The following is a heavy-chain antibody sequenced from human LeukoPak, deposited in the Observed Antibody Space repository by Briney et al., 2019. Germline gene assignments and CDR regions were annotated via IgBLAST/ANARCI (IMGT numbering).Heavy chain of an antibody. Sequence: GGSLRLSCAAPGLNFDDYAIHWARQAPEKGLEWVSLISGDGGSTFYADSVRGRFTISRDNSKNSLYLQMSSLRSEDTAFYFCARESDSSGWYDYWGQGTLVTVSS. CDR1: GLNFDDYA. CDR2: ISGDGGST. CDR3: ARESDSSGWYDY. D-gene: IGHD6-19*01. J-gene: IGHJ4*02. V-gene: IGHV3-43*02.